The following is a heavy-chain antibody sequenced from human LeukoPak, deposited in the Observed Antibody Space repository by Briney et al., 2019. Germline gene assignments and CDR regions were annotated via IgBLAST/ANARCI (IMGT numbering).Heavy chain of an antibody. J-gene: IGHJ4*02. V-gene: IGHV3-9*01. CDR3: ANGRSSGCYFPLDY. CDR1: GFTFDDYA. Sequence: GGSLRLSCAASGFTFDDYAMHWVRQAPGKGLEWVSGISWNSGSIGYADSVKGRFTISRDNAKNSLYLQMNSLRAEDTALYYCANGRSSGCYFPLDYWGQGTLVTVSS. CDR2: ISWNSGSI. D-gene: IGHD3-22*01.